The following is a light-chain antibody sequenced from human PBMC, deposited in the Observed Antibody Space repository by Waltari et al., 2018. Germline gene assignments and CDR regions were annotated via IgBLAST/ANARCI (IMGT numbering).Light chain of an antibody. J-gene: IGLJ3*02. CDR2: DVT. CDR3: SSYSSTNTVV. CDR1: SSDVGGYNF. Sequence: QSALTQPASVSGSPGQSVTISCTGTSSDVGGYNFVSWYQQHPGRAPKLMIYDVTHGPSGVSTRFSVSKSGDTASLTISGLQAADEAEYYCSSYSSTNTVVFGGGTQLTV. V-gene: IGLV2-14*03.